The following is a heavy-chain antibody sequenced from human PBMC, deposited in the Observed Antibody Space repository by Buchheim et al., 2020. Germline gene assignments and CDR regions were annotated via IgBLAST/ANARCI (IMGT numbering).Heavy chain of an antibody. D-gene: IGHD6-6*01. Sequence: QLQESGPGLVHPSHPLSLTFPVSFCSISSGGYYWSWILQHPFKVLAWIGSIYYSLRTSSPPSLKSRVTLSVDTSNTPFSLKLSSVTDEDTAVYYCARGSIASQIDYWGQGTL. CDR3: ARGSIASQIDY. CDR1: FCSISSGGYY. J-gene: IGHJ4*02. CDR2: IYYSLRT. V-gene: IGHV4-31*03.